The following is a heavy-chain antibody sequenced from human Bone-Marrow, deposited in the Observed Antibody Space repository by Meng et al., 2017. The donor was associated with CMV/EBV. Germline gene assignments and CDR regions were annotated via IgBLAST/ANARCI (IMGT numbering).Heavy chain of an antibody. CDR1: GFTFSSYW. V-gene: IGHV3-7*01. D-gene: IGHD3-3*01. Sequence: GGSLRLSCAASGFTFSSYWMSWVRQAPGKGLEWVANIKQDGREKYYVDSVKGRFTISRDNAKNSLYLQMNSLRAEDTAVYYCARGGDYDFWSGYSNYYGIDVWGQGTTVTVSS. J-gene: IGHJ6*02. CDR2: IKQDGREK. CDR3: ARGGDYDFWSGYSNYYGIDV.